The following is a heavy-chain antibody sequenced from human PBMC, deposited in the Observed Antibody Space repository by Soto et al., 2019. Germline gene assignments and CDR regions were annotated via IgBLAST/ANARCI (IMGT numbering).Heavy chain of an antibody. Sequence: EVQLLESGGGLVQPWGSLRLSCAASVFTFSSYAMSWVRQAPGKGLEWVSAISGSGGSTYYEDSVKGRFTIPRDNSKSTLYLQMNSLRAEDTAVYYCAKEEAQLWLPDHWGQGTLVTVSS. CDR1: VFTFSSYA. CDR2: ISGSGGST. V-gene: IGHV3-23*01. CDR3: AKEEAQLWLPDH. J-gene: IGHJ4*02. D-gene: IGHD5-18*01.